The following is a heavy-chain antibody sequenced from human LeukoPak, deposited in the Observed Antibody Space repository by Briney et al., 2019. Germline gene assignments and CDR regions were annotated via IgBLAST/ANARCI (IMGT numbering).Heavy chain of an antibody. CDR3: ARKGYYDSSGYRDY. CDR1: GFTFSSYS. Sequence: GGSLRLSCAASGFTFSSYSMNWVRQAPGKGLEWVSSISSSSSYICYADSVKGRFTISRDNAKNSLYLQINSLRAEDTAVYYCARKGYYDSSGYRDYWGQGTLVTVSS. D-gene: IGHD3-22*01. CDR2: ISSSSSYI. J-gene: IGHJ4*02. V-gene: IGHV3-21*01.